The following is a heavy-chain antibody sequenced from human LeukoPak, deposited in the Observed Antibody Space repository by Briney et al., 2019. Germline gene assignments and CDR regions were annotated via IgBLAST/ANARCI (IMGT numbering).Heavy chain of an antibody. CDR2: ISGSGGSA. D-gene: IGHD3-16*02. CDR1: GFTFSSYA. J-gene: IGHJ4*02. CDR3: AKEKVWGSYRYTDYYFDY. V-gene: IGHV3-23*01. Sequence: GGSLRLSCAASGFTFSSYAMSWVRQAPGKGLEWVSAISGSGGSAYYADSVKGRFTISRDNSKNTLYLQMNSLRAEDTAVYYCAKEKVWGSYRYTDYYFDYWGQGTLVTVSS.